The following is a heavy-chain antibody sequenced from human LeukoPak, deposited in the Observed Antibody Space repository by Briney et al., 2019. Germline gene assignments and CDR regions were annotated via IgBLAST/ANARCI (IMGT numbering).Heavy chain of an antibody. V-gene: IGHV4-31*03. Sequence: PSQTLSLTCSVSGDSVSSDTGGYYWTWIRQRPGKGLEWIGNIHSDGTPSYNPSLRGRVSISRGRSKNQFSLRLTSVTAGDTAFYYCARDRGDYSGDPGYFDYWGQGPLVTVSS. CDR2: IHSDGTP. CDR3: ARDRGDYSGDPGYFDY. J-gene: IGHJ4*02. D-gene: IGHD4-23*01. CDR1: GDSVSSDTGGYY.